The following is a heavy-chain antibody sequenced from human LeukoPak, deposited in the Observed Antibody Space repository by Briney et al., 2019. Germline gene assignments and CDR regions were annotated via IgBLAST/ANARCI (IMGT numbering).Heavy chain of an antibody. J-gene: IGHJ6*02. CDR3: VRESRTTVLYYGMDV. Sequence: SVKVSCKASGGTFSSYTISWVRQAPGQGLEWMGRIIPILGIANYAQKFQGRVTITADKSTSTAYMELSSLRSEDTAVYYCVRESRTTVLYYGMDVWGQGTTVTVSS. CDR2: IIPILGIA. CDR1: GGTFSSYT. V-gene: IGHV1-69*04. D-gene: IGHD4-11*01.